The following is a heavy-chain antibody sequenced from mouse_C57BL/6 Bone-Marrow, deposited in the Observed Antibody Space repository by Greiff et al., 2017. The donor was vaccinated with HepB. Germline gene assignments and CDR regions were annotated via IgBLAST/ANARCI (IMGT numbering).Heavy chain of an antibody. J-gene: IGHJ2*01. CDR1: GYTFTSYG. CDR3: ASFMTTVVAPDYFDY. V-gene: IGHV1-81*01. D-gene: IGHD1-1*01. Sequence: PLQQSGAELARPGASVKLSCKASGYTFTSYGISWVKQRTGQGLEWIGEIYPRSGNTYYNEKFKGKATLTADKSSSTAYMELRSLTSEDSAVYFCASFMTTVVAPDYFDYWGQGTTLTVSS. CDR2: IYPRSGNT.